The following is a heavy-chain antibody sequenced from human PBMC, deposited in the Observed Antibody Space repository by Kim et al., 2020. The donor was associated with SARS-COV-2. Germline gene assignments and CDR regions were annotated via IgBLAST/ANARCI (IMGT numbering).Heavy chain of an antibody. D-gene: IGHD6-19*01. J-gene: IGHJ6*03. CDR2: INHSGST. V-gene: IGHV4-34*01. CDR3: ARGTRQWLVRGPCYYHMDV. CDR1: GGSFSGYY. Sequence: SETLSLTCAAYGGSFSGYYWSWIRQPPGKGLEWIGEINHSGSTNYNPSLKSGVTITVDPSKNQFSLKLSSVTAADTAVYYCARGTRQWLVRGPCYYHMDVWGKGTTVTVSS.